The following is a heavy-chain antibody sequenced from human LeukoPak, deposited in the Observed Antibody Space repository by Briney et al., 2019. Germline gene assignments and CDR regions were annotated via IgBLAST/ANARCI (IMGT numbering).Heavy chain of an antibody. CDR1: GFTFDDYG. V-gene: IGHV3-21*01. CDR2: ISSSSSYI. CDR3: AIHYYGSGSYPFDY. Sequence: GGSLRLSCAASGFTFDDYGMSWVRQAPGKGLEWVSSISSSSSYIYYADSVKGRFTISRDNAKNSLYLQMNSLRAEDTAVYYCAIHYYGSGSYPFDYWGQGTLVTVSS. J-gene: IGHJ4*02. D-gene: IGHD3-10*01.